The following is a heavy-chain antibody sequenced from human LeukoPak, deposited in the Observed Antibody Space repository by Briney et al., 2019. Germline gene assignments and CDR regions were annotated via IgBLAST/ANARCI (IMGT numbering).Heavy chain of an antibody. D-gene: IGHD3-10*01. CDR3: ARARGFDGKYYYYYYMDV. CDR2: IYYSGST. CDR1: GGSISSYY. V-gene: IGHV4-59*01. J-gene: IGHJ6*03. Sequence: SETLPLTCTVSGGSISSYYWSWIRQPPGKGLEWIGYIYYSGSTNYNPSLKSRVTISVDTSKNQFSLKLSSVTAADTAVYYCARARGFDGKYYYYYYMDVWGKGTTVTVSS.